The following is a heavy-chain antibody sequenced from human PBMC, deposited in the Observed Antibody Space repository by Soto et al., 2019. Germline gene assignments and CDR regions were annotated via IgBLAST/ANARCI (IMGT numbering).Heavy chain of an antibody. V-gene: IGHV3-23*01. D-gene: IGHD3-3*01. CDR1: GFIFSSHA. CDR3: ERDFSPLY. CDR2: ITTNGGT. Sequence: SLRLSCAASGFIFSSHAMSWFRQAPGKGLEWVSAITTNGGTFYADSVKGRFTISRDNSKNTLYLQMNSLIAEDTALYYCERDFSPLYWGQGTLVTV. J-gene: IGHJ4*02.